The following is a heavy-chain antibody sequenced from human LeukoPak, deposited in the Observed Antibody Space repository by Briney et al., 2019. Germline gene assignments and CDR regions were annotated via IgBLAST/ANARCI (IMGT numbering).Heavy chain of an antibody. CDR2: IYYSGST. D-gene: IGHD5-12*01. CDR1: GGSISSYY. J-gene: IGHJ4*02. Sequence: SGTLSLTCTVSGGSISSYYWSWIRQPPGKGLEWIGYIYYSGSTNYNPSLKSRVTISVDTSKNQFSLKLSSVTAADTAVYYCASLGWATSKYYFDYWGQGTLVTVSS. CDR3: ASLGWATSKYYFDY. V-gene: IGHV4-59*01.